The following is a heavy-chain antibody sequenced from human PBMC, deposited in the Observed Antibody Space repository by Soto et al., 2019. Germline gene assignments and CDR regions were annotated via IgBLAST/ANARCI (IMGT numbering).Heavy chain of an antibody. Sequence: PGGSLRLSCAASGFTFSNAWMNWVRQAPGKGLEWVGRIKSKTDGGTTDYAAPVKGRFTISRDDSKNTLYLQMNSLKTEDTAVYYCTTGYYYDSSGLDYWGQGTLVTVSS. CDR1: GFTFSNAW. J-gene: IGHJ4*02. CDR3: TTGYYYDSSGLDY. V-gene: IGHV3-15*07. D-gene: IGHD3-22*01. CDR2: IKSKTDGGTT.